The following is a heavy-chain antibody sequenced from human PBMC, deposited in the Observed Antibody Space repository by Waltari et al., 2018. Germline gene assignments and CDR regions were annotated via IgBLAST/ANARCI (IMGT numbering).Heavy chain of an antibody. D-gene: IGHD4-17*01. Sequence: EVQLLESGGDLAQPGGSLRLSCTASGFTFNNYAMTWVRQAPGKGLEWVSTISSGCGTTYYSDSVKGRFTIARDNSKNTLYLQMSSLRDEDTDIYYCAKDRASHGDPVDYWGQGTLVTVSS. CDR2: ISSGCGTT. V-gene: IGHV3-23*01. CDR3: AKDRASHGDPVDY. J-gene: IGHJ4*02. CDR1: GFTFNNYA.